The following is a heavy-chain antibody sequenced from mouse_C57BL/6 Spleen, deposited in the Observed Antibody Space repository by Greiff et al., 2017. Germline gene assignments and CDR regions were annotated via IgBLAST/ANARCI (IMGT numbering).Heavy chain of an antibody. CDR3: FYGNYGY. D-gene: IGHD2-1*01. J-gene: IGHJ2*01. V-gene: IGHV1-81*01. CDR1: GYTFTSYG. CDR2: IYPRSGNT. Sequence: VKLMESGAELARPGASVKLSCKASGYTFTSYGISWVKQRTGQGLEWIGEIYPRSGNTYYNEKFKGKATLTADKSSSTAYMELRSLTSEDSAVYFCFYGNYGYWGQGTTLTVSS.